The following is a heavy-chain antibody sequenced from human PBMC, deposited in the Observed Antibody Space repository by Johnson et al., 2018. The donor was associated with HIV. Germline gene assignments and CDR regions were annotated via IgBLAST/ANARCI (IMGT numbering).Heavy chain of an antibody. Sequence: QVLLVESGGGLVKPGGSLRLSCPASGFTFNNAWMTWVRQAPGKGLEWVAVISYDGSNKYYADSVKGRFTISRDNSKNTLYLQMNSLRSEDTAVYYCARDLSGSSTGRSDAFDIWGQGTMV. CDR3: ARDLSGSSTGRSDAFDI. J-gene: IGHJ3*02. CDR1: GFTFNNAW. D-gene: IGHD1-26*01. V-gene: IGHV3-30*03. CDR2: ISYDGSNK.